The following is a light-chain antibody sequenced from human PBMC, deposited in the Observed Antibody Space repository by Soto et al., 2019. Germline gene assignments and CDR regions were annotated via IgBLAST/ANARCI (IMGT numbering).Light chain of an antibody. Sequence: DIVMTQSPDSLAVSLGERATINCTSGRSLFYSPHNKSYLAWYQQKVGQPPQMLIYWASTRESGVPDRFRGSGSGTDFTLTISSRQADDVAVYYCQQYYRAPRTFGQGTKVE. CDR2: WAS. J-gene: IGKJ2*01. CDR1: RSLFYSPHNKSY. CDR3: QQYYRAPRT. V-gene: IGKV4-1*01.